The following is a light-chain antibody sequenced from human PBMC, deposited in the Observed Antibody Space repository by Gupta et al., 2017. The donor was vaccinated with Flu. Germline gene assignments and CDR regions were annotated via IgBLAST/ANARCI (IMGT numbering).Light chain of an antibody. CDR3: QVWDGSSDNPRV. V-gene: IGLV3-21*02. CDR2: DDS. CDR1: NIGSKS. J-gene: IGLJ3*02. Sequence: LTPSPPVSVAPGQTARITCGRNNIGSKSVQWYQQEPGQAPVLVVYDDSDRPSGSPERFSGANSGNMATLTISRVEGGDEADDYCQVWDGSSDNPRVFGGGTKMTVL.